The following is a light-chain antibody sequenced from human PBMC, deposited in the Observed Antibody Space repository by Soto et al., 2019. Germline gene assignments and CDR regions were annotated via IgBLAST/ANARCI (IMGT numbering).Light chain of an antibody. CDR3: QQYGSSPSIT. V-gene: IGKV3-11*01. CDR2: YAS. Sequence: EIVLTQSPATLSLSPGERATLSCRASQSVSSFLAWYQQNPGQAPRLLIYYASNRATGIPARFSGSGSGTDFTLTISSLEPEDFAVYYCQQYGSSPSITFGQGTRLEIK. J-gene: IGKJ5*01. CDR1: QSVSSF.